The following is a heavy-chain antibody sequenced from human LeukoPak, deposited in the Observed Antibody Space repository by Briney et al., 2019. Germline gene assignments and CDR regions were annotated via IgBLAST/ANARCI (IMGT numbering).Heavy chain of an antibody. CDR1: GFPFSSLP. CDR2: ISGSGGET. Sequence: AGGPLTLSCAPSGFPFSSLPMNWLRRARGKGLEWISVISGSGGETYCAGSVKGRFTISRDNSKNTAYVELNSLGGDDTAVYYCAKGPNESSNYLFDYWGQGTLVTVSS. CDR3: AKGPNESSNYLFDY. J-gene: IGHJ4*02. V-gene: IGHV3-23*01. D-gene: IGHD4-11*01.